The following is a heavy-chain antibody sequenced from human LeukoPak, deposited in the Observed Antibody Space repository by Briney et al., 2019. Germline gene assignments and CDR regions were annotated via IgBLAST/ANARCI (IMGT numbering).Heavy chain of an antibody. V-gene: IGHV3-21*01. Sequence: PGGSLRLSCAASGFTFSSYTLNWVRQAPGKGLGWVSSISSSSSYIYYADSVKGRFTISRDNAENSLYLQVNSLRAEDTAVYYCARDRGSSVYGLDVWGQGTTVTVSS. D-gene: IGHD3-22*01. CDR3: ARDRGSSVYGLDV. CDR2: ISSSSSYI. CDR1: GFTFSSYT. J-gene: IGHJ6*02.